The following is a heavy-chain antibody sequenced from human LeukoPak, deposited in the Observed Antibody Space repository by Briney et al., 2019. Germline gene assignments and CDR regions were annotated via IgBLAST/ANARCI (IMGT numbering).Heavy chain of an antibody. J-gene: IGHJ4*02. CDR3: ARDTLNGPFVISLDY. CDR1: GFTFSSYE. CDR2: ISSGGNVE. Sequence: GGSLRLSCAASGFTFSSYEMNWVRHAPGKGLEWVAHISSGGNVEYYLDSVRGRFTMSRDNAKSLLFLQMNSLRAEDTAVYYCARDTLNGPFVISLDYWGQGALVTVSS. V-gene: IGHV3-48*03. D-gene: IGHD3-9*01.